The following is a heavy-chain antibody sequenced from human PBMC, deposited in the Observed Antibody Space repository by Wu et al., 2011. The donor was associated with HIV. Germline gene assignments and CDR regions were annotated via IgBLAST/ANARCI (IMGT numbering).Heavy chain of an antibody. V-gene: IGHV1-8*02. Sequence: VQLVQSGAEVKKPGSSVKVSCKASGATFSSYAISWVRQAAGQGLEWVGWMNPDSGTTGFAQKFQGRVTLTRDTSMSTAYMELSGLRSEDTAVYSCARGRGLYWYFDLWGRGTLVTVSS. J-gene: IGHJ2*01. CDR1: GATFSSYA. CDR3: ARGRGLYWYFDL. CDR2: MNPDSGTT. D-gene: IGHD3-10*01.